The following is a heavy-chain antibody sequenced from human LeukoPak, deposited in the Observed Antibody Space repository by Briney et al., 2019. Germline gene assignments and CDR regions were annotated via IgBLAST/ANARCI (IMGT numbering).Heavy chain of an antibody. Sequence: VASVKVSCKASGGTFSSYAISWVRQAPGQGLEWMGGIIPIFGTANYAQKFQGRVTITADESTSTAYMELSGLRSEDTAVYYCASGGGYCSSTSCYVSPLYYYYYGMDVWGQGTTVTVSS. J-gene: IGHJ6*02. V-gene: IGHV1-69*13. CDR1: GGTFSSYA. CDR3: ASGGGYCSSTSCYVSPLYYYYYGMDV. D-gene: IGHD2-2*01. CDR2: IIPIFGTA.